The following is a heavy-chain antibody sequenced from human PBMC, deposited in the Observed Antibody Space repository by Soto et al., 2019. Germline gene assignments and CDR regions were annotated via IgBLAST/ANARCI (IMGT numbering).Heavy chain of an antibody. CDR2: ISSSSSYT. CDR1: GFTFSDYY. CDR3: ARDYYDSSGYLAPLDY. D-gene: IGHD3-22*01. J-gene: IGHJ4*02. Sequence: GGSLRLSCAASGFTFSDYYMSWIRQAPGKGLEWVSYISSSSSYTNYADSVKGRFTISRDNAKNSLYLQMNSLRAEDTAVYYCARDYYDSSGYLAPLDYWGQGTLVTVSS. V-gene: IGHV3-11*06.